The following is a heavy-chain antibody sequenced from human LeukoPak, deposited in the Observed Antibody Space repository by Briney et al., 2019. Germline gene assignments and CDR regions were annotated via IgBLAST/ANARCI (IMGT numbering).Heavy chain of an antibody. Sequence: GESLKISCKGSGYTFTSYWIGWVRQMPGKGLEWLGIIYPGDSATRYSPSFQGQVTISADKSISTAYLQWSSLKASDTAIYYCARRGCSGGSCLDYWGQGTLVTVSS. CDR3: ARRGCSGGSCLDY. J-gene: IGHJ4*02. CDR2: IYPGDSAT. V-gene: IGHV5-51*01. CDR1: GYTFTSYW. D-gene: IGHD2-15*01.